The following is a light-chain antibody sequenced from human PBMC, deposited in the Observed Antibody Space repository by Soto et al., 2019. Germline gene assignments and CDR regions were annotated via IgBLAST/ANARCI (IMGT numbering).Light chain of an antibody. J-gene: IGKJ3*01. Sequence: EIVLTQSPATLPLSPGERATLSCRASQSVSSYLAWNQQKPGQAPRLLIYDASNRATGIPARFSGSGSGTDFTLTISSLEPEDFAVYYCQQRSNWPPVTFGPGTKVDIK. CDR3: QQRSNWPPVT. V-gene: IGKV3-11*01. CDR2: DAS. CDR1: QSVSSY.